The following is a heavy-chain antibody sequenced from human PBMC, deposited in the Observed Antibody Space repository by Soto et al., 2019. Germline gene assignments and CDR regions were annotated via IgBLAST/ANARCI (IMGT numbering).Heavy chain of an antibody. CDR3: TRHVEFTIFGVASQMDV. J-gene: IGHJ6*02. Sequence: GGSLRLSCAASGFTFSGSAMHWVRQASGKGLEGVGRIRSKANSYATAYAASVKGRFTISRDDSKNTAYLQMNSLKTEDTAVYYCTRHVEFTIFGVASQMDVWGQGTTVTVSS. CDR1: GFTFSGSA. V-gene: IGHV3-73*01. CDR2: IRSKANSYAT. D-gene: IGHD3-3*01.